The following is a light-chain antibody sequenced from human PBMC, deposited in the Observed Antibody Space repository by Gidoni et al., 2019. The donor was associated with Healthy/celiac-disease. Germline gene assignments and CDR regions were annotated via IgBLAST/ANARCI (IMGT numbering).Light chain of an antibody. Sequence: DIQMTQSPSTLSAAVGDRVTITCRASQSISSWLAWYQQKPGKAPKLLIYQASSFESGVPSRFSGSGSGTEFTLTISSLQPDDFATYYCQQYNSYSLTFGRGTRLEIK. CDR3: QQYNSYSLT. CDR2: QAS. J-gene: IGKJ5*01. CDR1: QSISSW. V-gene: IGKV1-5*03.